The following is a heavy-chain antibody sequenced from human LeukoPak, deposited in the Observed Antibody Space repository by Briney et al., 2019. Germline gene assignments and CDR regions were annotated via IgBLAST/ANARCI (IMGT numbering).Heavy chain of an antibody. V-gene: IGHV3-23*01. CDR2: ISGSGGST. D-gene: IGHD6-13*01. Sequence: PGGSLRLSWAASGFSFSRYAMSWVRQAAGKGLEWVSSISGSGGSTYYADSVKGRFTISRDNSKNTLYLQMNSLRAEDTAVYYCAIDLGGSSWYFDYWGQGTTDTVSS. CDR1: GFSFSRYA. J-gene: IGHJ4*03. CDR3: AIDLGGSSWYFDY.